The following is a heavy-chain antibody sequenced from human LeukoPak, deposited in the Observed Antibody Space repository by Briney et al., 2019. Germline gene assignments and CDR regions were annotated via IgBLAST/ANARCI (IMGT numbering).Heavy chain of an antibody. D-gene: IGHD3-22*01. CDR1: GFSFDEYA. Sequence: GGSLRLSCAASGFSFDEYALHWVRQAPGKGLEWVSGITWNSDRSIGYADAVKGRFTISRDSAKKSLYLQMNSLRVEDTALYFCVKDKSRHSSGYYYYFDYWGQGTLVTVSS. V-gene: IGHV3-9*01. J-gene: IGHJ4*02. CDR3: VKDKSRHSSGYYYYFDY. CDR2: ITWNSDRSI.